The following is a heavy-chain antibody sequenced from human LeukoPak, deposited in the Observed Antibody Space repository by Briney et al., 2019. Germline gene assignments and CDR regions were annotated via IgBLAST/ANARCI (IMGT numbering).Heavy chain of an antibody. V-gene: IGHV3-66*02. Sequence: GGSLRLSCAASGFTVFSDNMSWVRQSPGKGLEWVSVVYSGDDGTNYAESVRGRITISRDNSKNTVYLQMNSLRVEDTGVYYCAKRSRGYYDYWGQGTLVTVSS. J-gene: IGHJ4*02. D-gene: IGHD2-21*01. CDR2: VYSGDDGT. CDR3: AKRSRGYYDY. CDR1: GFTVFSDN.